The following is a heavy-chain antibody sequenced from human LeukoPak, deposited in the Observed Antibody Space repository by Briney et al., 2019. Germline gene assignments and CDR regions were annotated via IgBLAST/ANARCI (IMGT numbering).Heavy chain of an antibody. CDR3: ARDIAGLYSSSFPYYFDY. Sequence: ASVKVSCKASGGTFSSYAISWVRQAPGRGLEWMGRIIPILGIANYAQKFQGRVTITADKSTSTAYMELSSLRSEDTAVYYCARDIAGLYSSSFPYYFDYWGQGTLVTVSS. V-gene: IGHV1-69*04. CDR2: IIPILGIA. CDR1: GGTFSSYA. J-gene: IGHJ4*02. D-gene: IGHD6-6*01.